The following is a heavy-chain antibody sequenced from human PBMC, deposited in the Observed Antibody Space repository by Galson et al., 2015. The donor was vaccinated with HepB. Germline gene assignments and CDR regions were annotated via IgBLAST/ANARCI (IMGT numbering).Heavy chain of an antibody. CDR2: ISGSGGST. J-gene: IGHJ4*02. CDR3: AKNSGSNWFVPHHLDS. Sequence: SLRLSCAASGFTFANYVMNWVRQAPGKGLEWVSSISGSGGSTYYRGSFKGRFTISRDNSKNTVYLQMKSLRADDTAVYYCAKNSGSNWFVPHHLDSWGQGTLVTVSS. CDR1: GFTFANYV. D-gene: IGHD6-13*01. V-gene: IGHV3-23*01.